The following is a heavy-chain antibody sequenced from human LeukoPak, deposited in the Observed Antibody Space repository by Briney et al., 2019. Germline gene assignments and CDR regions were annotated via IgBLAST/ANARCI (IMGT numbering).Heavy chain of an antibody. J-gene: IGHJ4*02. CDR2: INPNSGGT. CDR1: GYTFTGYY. D-gene: IGHD2-2*01. Sequence: GASVKVSCKASGYTFTGYYMHWVRQAPGQGLEWMGWINPNSGGTNYAQKFQGRVTMTRDTSISTAYMELSRLRSDDTAVYYCFILTAIVVVPAAITGIAAAGLDYWGQGALVTVSS. CDR3: FILTAIVVVPAAITGIAAAGLDY. V-gene: IGHV1-2*02.